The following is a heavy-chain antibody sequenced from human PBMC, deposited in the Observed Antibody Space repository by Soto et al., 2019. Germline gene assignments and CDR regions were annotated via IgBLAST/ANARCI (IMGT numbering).Heavy chain of an antibody. J-gene: IGHJ1*01. CDR2: IYPGDSDT. Sequence: PGEALKISCKGFGYSFTSYWVGWVRQLPGKGLEWMGIIYPGDSDTRYSPSFQGQVTISADKSISTAYLQWSSLKASDTAMYYCARRKPDAEYFHYWGQGTLVTVSS. CDR3: ARRKPDAEYFHY. CDR1: GYSFTSYW. V-gene: IGHV5-51*01.